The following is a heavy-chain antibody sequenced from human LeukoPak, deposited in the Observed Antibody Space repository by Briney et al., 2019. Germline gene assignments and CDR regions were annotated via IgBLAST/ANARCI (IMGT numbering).Heavy chain of an antibody. CDR1: GGSISSYY. J-gene: IGHJ4*02. Sequence: SETLSLTCTVSGGSISSYYWSWIRQPLGKRLEWIGYIYDSGSTNYNSSLKSRVTISIDTSKNQFSLKLSSVTAADTAVYYCAREAYCGGDCYSGFDYWGQGTLVTVSS. D-gene: IGHD2-21*02. V-gene: IGHV4-59*01. CDR3: AREAYCGGDCYSGFDY. CDR2: IYDSGST.